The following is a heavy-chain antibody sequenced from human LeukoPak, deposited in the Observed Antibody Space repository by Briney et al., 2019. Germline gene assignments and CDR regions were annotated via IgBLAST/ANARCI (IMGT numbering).Heavy chain of an antibody. V-gene: IGHV1-8*01. CDR1: GYTFTSYD. CDR2: MKPNSGKT. D-gene: IGHD3-22*01. Sequence: ASVKVSCKASGYTFTSYDINWVRQATGQGLEWMGWMKPNSGKTAYSQKFQGRVTMTRNTAINTAYMELSSLRSEDTAVYYCARTTLYYDNNARSAYYYYYGMDVWGQGTTVTVSS. CDR3: ARTTLYYDNNARSAYYYYYGMDV. J-gene: IGHJ6*02.